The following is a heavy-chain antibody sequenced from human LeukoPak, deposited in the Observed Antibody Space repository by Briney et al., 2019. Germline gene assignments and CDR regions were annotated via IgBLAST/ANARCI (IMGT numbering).Heavy chain of an antibody. Sequence: PSETLSLTCAVSGYSISSGYYWGWIRQPPGKGLEWIGSIYHSGSTYYNPSLKSRVTISVDTSKNQFSLKLSSVTAADTAVYYCARDVTMVRGASDAFDIWGQGTMVTVSS. V-gene: IGHV4-38-2*02. CDR2: IYHSGST. CDR3: ARDVTMVRGASDAFDI. J-gene: IGHJ3*02. D-gene: IGHD3-10*01. CDR1: GYSISSGYY.